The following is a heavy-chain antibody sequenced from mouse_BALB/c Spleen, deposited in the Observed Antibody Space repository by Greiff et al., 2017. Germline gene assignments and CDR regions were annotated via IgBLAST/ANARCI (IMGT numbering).Heavy chain of an antibody. CDR2: IRSKSNNYAT. CDR3: VRQHGNPYYYAMDY. CDR1: GFTFNTYA. D-gene: IGHD2-1*01. Sequence: EVQVVESGGGLVQPKGSLKLSCAASGFTFNTYAMNWVRQAPGKGLEWVARIRSKSNNYATYYADSVKDRFTISRDDSQSMLYLQMNNLKTEDTAMYYCVRQHGNPYYYAMDYWGQGTSVTVSS. V-gene: IGHV10-1*02. J-gene: IGHJ4*01.